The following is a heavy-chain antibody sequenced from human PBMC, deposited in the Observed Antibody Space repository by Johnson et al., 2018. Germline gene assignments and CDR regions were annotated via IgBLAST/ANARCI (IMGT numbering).Heavy chain of an antibody. Sequence: QVQLQESGPRLVKSSETLSLTCTVSGASITSSTEYWGWIRQPPGKGLEWIGSVYYTGSTYYDPSLKSRLTISVDSSNNQFSLKLSSVTAADTAIFYCARHSTSTGYFDSWGQGTLVTVSS. J-gene: IGHJ4*02. CDR2: VYYTGST. V-gene: IGHV4-39*01. CDR1: GASITSSTEY. CDR3: ARHSTSTGYFDS. D-gene: IGHD1-1*01.